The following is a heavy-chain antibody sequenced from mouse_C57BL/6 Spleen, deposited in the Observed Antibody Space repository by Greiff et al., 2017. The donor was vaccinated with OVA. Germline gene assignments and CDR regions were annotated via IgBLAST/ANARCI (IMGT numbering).Heavy chain of an antibody. V-gene: IGHV1-42*01. CDR3: ARGLPFDY. CDR1: GYSFTGYY. J-gene: IGHJ2*01. Sequence: VQLQQSGPELVKPGASVKISCKASGYSFTGYYMNWVKQSPEKSLEWIGEINPSTGGTTYNQKFKAKATLTVDKSSSTAYMQLKSLTSEDSAVYYCARGLPFDYWGQGTTLTVSS. CDR2: INPSTGGT.